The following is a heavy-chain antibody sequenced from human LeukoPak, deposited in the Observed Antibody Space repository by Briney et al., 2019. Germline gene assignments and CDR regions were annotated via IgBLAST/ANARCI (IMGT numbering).Heavy chain of an antibody. CDR3: ARLLPRYSSSWYNWFDP. D-gene: IGHD6-13*01. CDR2: INHSGST. CDR1: GGTFSGYY. V-gene: IGHV4-34*01. Sequence: SETLSLTCAVYGGTFSGYYWSWIRQPPGQGLEWIGEINHSGSTNYNPSLKSRVIISVDTSKNQFSLRLPSVTAADTAVYYCARLLPRYSSSWYNWFDPWGQGTLVTVSS. J-gene: IGHJ5*02.